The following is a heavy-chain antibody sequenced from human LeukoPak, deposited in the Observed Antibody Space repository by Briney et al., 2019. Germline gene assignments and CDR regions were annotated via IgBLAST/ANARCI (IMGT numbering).Heavy chain of an antibody. Sequence: SETLSLTCAVYGGSFSGYYWSWLRQPPGKGLEWIGEINHSGSTNYNPSLKSRVTISVDTSKNQFSLKLSSVTAADTAVYYCAKGVRGRRLPHYYMDVWGKGTTVTVSS. J-gene: IGHJ6*03. CDR1: GGSFSGYY. CDR2: INHSGST. V-gene: IGHV4-34*01. CDR3: AKGVRGRRLPHYYMDV. D-gene: IGHD3-10*01.